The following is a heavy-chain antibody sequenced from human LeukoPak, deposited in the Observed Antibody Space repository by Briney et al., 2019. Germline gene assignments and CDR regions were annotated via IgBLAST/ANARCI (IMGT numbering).Heavy chain of an antibody. D-gene: IGHD2-2*01. CDR3: AKDRGGCSSTSCYPKVSTF. CDR2: IRYDGSNK. J-gene: IGHJ4*02. Sequence: GGSLRLSCAASGFTFSSYGMHWVRQAPGKGLEWVAFIRYDGSNKYYADSVKGRFTISRDNSKNTLYLQMNSLRAEDTAVYYCAKDRGGCSSTSCYPKVSTFGGRGTLVTVSS. CDR1: GFTFSSYG. V-gene: IGHV3-30*02.